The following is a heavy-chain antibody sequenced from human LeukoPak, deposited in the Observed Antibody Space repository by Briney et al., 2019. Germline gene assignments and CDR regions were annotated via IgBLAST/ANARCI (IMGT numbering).Heavy chain of an antibody. D-gene: IGHD3-10*01. J-gene: IGHJ6*03. Sequence: ASVKVSCKASGYSFTSYGINWVRQAPGQGLEWMGIINPSGGSTSYAQKFQGRVTMTRDTSTSTVYMELSSLRSEDTAVYYCAGSRRGYYYYMDVWGKGTTVTVSS. CDR1: GYSFTSYG. V-gene: IGHV1-46*01. CDR3: AGSRRGYYYYMDV. CDR2: INPSGGST.